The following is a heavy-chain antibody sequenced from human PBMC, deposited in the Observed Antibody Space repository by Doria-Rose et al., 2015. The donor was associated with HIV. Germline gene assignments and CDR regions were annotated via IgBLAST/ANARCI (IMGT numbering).Heavy chain of an antibody. CDR2: IRCDSGAQ. D-gene: IGHD3-3*01. J-gene: IGHJ6*03. CDR1: GFSFESYA. CDR3: AKAPIIGPKYYFYMDV. V-gene: IGHV3-9*01. Sequence: VQLVQSGGGLVQPGRSLRLSCVGSGFSFESYAMHWVRLAPGKGLEWVAGIRCDSGAQVNADSVECRFTISRDNAKKSVYLEMRSLRPEDTAFYYCAKAPIIGPKYYFYMDVWGKGTSVPVSS.